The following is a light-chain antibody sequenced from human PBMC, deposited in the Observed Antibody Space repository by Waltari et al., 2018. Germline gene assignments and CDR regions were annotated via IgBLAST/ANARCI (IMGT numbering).Light chain of an antibody. CDR1: QSVLYSSNNKNY. J-gene: IGKJ4*01. CDR3: QQYYSSPLT. Sequence: DIVMTQSPDSLAVSLGERATINCKSSQSVLYSSNNKNYLGWYQQRQGQPPKLLIYGASTRENGVPDRFSGSGSGKDVTLTISSLQAEDVAVYYCQQYYSSPLTFGGGTKVEIK. CDR2: GAS. V-gene: IGKV4-1*01.